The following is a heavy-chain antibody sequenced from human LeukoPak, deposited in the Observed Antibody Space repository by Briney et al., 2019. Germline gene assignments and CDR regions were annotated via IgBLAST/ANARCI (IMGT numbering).Heavy chain of an antibody. Sequence: AGSLRLSCAASGFTFSSYGMSWVRQAPGKGLEWVSAISGSGGSTYYADSVKGRFTISRDNSKNTLYLQMNSLRAEDTAVYYCARYCSGGSCYSGFDYWGQGTLVTVSS. CDR2: ISGSGGST. CDR1: GFTFSSYG. J-gene: IGHJ4*02. V-gene: IGHV3-23*01. D-gene: IGHD2-15*01. CDR3: ARYCSGGSCYSGFDY.